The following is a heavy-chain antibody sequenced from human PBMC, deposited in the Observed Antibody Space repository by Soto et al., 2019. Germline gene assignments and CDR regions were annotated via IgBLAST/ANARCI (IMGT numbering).Heavy chain of an antibody. V-gene: IGHV1-69*01. D-gene: IGHD3-3*01. Sequence: QVQLVQSGAEVKKPGSSVKVFCKASGGTFSNYTISWVRQAPGQGLEWMGGIIPVFGTTDYEQKFQGRVTITADGSTSTAYMKLSSLRSADAAVYYCARSSPYIVLRKPPGNQDYYGMAVWGQGTTVTVSS. CDR1: GGTFSNYT. J-gene: IGHJ6*02. CDR2: IIPVFGTT. CDR3: ARSSPYIVLRKPPGNQDYYGMAV.